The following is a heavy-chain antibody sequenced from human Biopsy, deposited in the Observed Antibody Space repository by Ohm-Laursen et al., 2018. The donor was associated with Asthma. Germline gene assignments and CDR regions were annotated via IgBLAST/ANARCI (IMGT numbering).Heavy chain of an antibody. J-gene: IGHJ4*02. CDR1: GGSISSGAYC. V-gene: IGHV4-30-4*02. CDR2: IYYIGST. D-gene: IGHD3-16*01. CDR3: ARRGGVRRYFDY. Sequence: SDTLSLTCIVSGGSISSGAYCWSWVRQPPGKGLEWIGYIYYIGSTYYNPSLKSRVAISLDTSKNQFSLKLSSVTAADTAVYFCARRGGVRRYFDYWGQGTLVTVSS.